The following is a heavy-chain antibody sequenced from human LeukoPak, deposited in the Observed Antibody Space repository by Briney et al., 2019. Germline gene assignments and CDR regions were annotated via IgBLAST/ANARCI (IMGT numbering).Heavy chain of an antibody. CDR3: ARGTGTGDLDY. D-gene: IGHD1-14*01. CDR1: GGSFSEYY. CDR2: INDSGST. J-gene: IGHJ4*02. V-gene: IGHV4-34*01. Sequence: SETLSLTCAVYGGSFSEYYWSWIRQPPGKGLEWIGEINDSGSTNYNPSLKSRVTISVDTSKNQFSLKVNSVTAADTAVYYCARGTGTGDLDYWGQGTLVTVSS.